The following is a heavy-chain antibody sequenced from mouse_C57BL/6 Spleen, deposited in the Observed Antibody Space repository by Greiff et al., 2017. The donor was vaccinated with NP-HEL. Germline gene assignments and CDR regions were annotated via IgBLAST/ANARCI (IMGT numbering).Heavy chain of an antibody. V-gene: IGHV5-6*01. CDR3: AREECNSGDYYAMDY. Sequence: DVQLQESGGDLVKPGGSLKLSCAASGFTFSSYGMSWVRQTPDKRLEWVATISSGGSYTYYPDSVKGRFTISRDNAKNTLYLQMSSLKSEDTAMYYCAREECNSGDYYAMDYWGQGTSVTVSS. CDR1: GFTFSSYG. J-gene: IGHJ4*01. CDR2: ISSGGSYT. D-gene: IGHD2-1*01.